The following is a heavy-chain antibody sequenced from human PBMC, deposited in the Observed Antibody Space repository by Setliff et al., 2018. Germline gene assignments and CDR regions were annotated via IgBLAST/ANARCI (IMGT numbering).Heavy chain of an antibody. Sequence: SETLSLTCSVSGGAVSGGYWTWIRQPPGKGLEYIGYINYSGSTNYNPSLKSRVTISGDTSKSQVSLRLSSVTAADTAVYYCATRKSSGRLYYMDVWGKGTTVTVSS. J-gene: IGHJ6*03. V-gene: IGHV4-59*02. CDR2: INYSGST. CDR3: ATRKSSGRLYYMDV. D-gene: IGHD1-26*01. CDR1: GGAVSGGY.